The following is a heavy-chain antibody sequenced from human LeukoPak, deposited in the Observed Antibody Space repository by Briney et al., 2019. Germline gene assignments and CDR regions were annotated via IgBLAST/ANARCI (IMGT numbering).Heavy chain of an antibody. Sequence: GASVKVSCKASGYIFTSYAMHWVRQAPGQRLEWMGWINAGNGNTKYSQKFQGRVTITADESTSTAYMELSSLRSEDTAVYYCARVYYYDSSGYYYLDYWGQGTLVTVSS. J-gene: IGHJ4*02. CDR2: INAGNGNT. CDR3: ARVYYYDSSGYYYLDY. V-gene: IGHV1-3*01. CDR1: GYIFTSYA. D-gene: IGHD3-22*01.